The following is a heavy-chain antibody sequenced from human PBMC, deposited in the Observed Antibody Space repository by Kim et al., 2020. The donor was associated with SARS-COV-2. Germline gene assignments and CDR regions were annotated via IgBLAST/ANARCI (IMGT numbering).Heavy chain of an antibody. CDR1: GFTFSSYA. CDR2: ISYDGSNK. D-gene: IGHD2-2*01. V-gene: IGHV3-30*04. Sequence: GGSLRLSCAASGFTFSSYAMHWVRQAPGKGLEWVAVISYDGSNKYYADSVKGRFTISRDNSKNTLYLQMNSLRAEDTAVYYCARDLVVVPAAMRPPGYF. CDR3: ARDLVVVPAAMRPPGYF. J-gene: IGHJ4*03.